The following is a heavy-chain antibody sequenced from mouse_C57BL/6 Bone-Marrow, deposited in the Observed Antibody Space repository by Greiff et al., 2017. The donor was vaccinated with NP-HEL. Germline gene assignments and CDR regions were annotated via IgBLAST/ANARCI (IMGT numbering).Heavy chain of an antibody. D-gene: IGHD2-12*01. CDR3: ARQYYTYYYAMDY. CDR2: ISSGGSYT. Sequence: EVKLQESGGDLVKPGGSLKLSCAASGFTFSSYGMSWVRQTPDKRLEWVATISSGGSYTYYPDSVKGRFTISRDNAKNTLYLQMSSLKSEDTAMDYCARQYYTYYYAMDYWGQGTSVTVSS. J-gene: IGHJ4*01. V-gene: IGHV5-6*01. CDR1: GFTFSSYG.